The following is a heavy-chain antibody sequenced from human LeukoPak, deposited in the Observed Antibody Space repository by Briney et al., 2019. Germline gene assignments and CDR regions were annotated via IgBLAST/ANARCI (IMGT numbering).Heavy chain of an antibody. CDR3: ARDSVEMATIEAKSPHFDY. J-gene: IGHJ4*02. CDR1: GFTFSSYA. CDR2: ISSNGGST. D-gene: IGHD5-24*01. Sequence: PGGSLRLSCAASGFTFSSYAMHWVRQAPGKGLEYVSAISSNGGSTYYANSVKGRFTISRDNSKNTLYLQMGSLRAEDMAVYYCARDSVEMATIEAKSPHFDYWGQGTLVTVSS. V-gene: IGHV3-64*01.